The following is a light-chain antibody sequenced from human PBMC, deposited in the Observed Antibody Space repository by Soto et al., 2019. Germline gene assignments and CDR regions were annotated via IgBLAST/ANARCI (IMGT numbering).Light chain of an antibody. J-gene: IGKJ1*01. V-gene: IGKV1-39*02. Sequence: DIQMTQSPSSLSASVGDRVTITCRASQSISSYLNWYQQKPGKAPKLLIHAASSLHSGVPSRFSGSGSGTDFTLPISSLQPEDFATYYCLLDFRYFWAFGQGTKVDIK. CDR1: QSISSY. CDR3: LLDFRYFWA. CDR2: AAS.